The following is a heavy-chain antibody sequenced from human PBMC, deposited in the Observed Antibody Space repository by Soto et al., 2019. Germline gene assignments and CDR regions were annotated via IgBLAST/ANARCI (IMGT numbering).Heavy chain of an antibody. CDR2: IYHSGST. D-gene: IGHD3-10*01. J-gene: IGHJ4*02. CDR1: GGSISSGGYS. CDR3: ARGPPFGY. Sequence: QLQLQESGTGQVKLSQTLFLTCAVSGGSISSGGYSWSWIRQPPGKGLEWIGYIYHSGSTYYNPSLKSRVTISVDRSKNQFSLKLSSVTAADTAVYYCARGPPFGYWGQGTLVTVSS. V-gene: IGHV4-30-2*01.